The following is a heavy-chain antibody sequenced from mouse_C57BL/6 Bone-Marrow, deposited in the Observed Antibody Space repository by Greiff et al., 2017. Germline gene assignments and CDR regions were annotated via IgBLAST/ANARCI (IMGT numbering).Heavy chain of an antibody. J-gene: IGHJ3*01. CDR2: IYPRSGNT. CDR3: ARWRFWFAY. Sequence: QVQLQQSGAELARPGASVKLSCKASGYTFTSYGISWVKQRTGQGLEWIGEIYPRSGNTYYNEKFKGKATLTADKSSSTAYMELRSLTSEDSAVYFCARWRFWFAYWGQGTLVTVSA. CDR1: GYTFTSYG. V-gene: IGHV1-81*01.